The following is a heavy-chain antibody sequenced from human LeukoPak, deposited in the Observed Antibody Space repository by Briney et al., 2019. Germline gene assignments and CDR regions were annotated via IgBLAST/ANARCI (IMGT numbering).Heavy chain of an antibody. V-gene: IGHV3-23*01. CDR3: AKGRTYHGILTGYDY. Sequence: GGSLRLSCAASGLSFSSYAMSWVRQAPGKGLEWVSGISGSGGSTFYADSVQGRFTISRDNSKKTLYLQVNSLRGEDTAVYYCAKGRTYHGILTGYDYWGQGTLVTVSS. CDR1: GLSFSSYA. J-gene: IGHJ4*02. D-gene: IGHD3-9*01. CDR2: ISGSGGST.